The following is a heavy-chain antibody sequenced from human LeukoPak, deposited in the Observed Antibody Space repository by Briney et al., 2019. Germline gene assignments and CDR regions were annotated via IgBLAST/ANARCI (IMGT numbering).Heavy chain of an antibody. Sequence: SETLSLTCTVSGGSISNSSYYWGWIRQPPGKGLEWIGSIYYSGSTYYNPSLKSRVTISVDTSKNQFSLKLSSVTAADTAVYYCARAYCSSTSCPSHLFDYWGQGTLVTVSS. J-gene: IGHJ4*02. D-gene: IGHD2-2*01. CDR2: IYYSGST. CDR3: ARAYCSSTSCPSHLFDY. V-gene: IGHV4-39*07. CDR1: GGSISNSSYY.